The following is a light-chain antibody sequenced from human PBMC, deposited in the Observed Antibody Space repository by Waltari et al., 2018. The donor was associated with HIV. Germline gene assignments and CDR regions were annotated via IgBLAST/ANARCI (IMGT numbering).Light chain of an antibody. CDR1: RSVLYDDGNTY. J-gene: IGKJ5*01. V-gene: IGKV2-30*01. Sequence: DIVMTQSPLSLSVTLGQPASISCRSSRSVLYDDGNTYLTWFHQRPGQPPMRLIYNVSRRDSVVPHRFSGSGSDTDFALKITRVEAEDVGVYYCMQGASWLTFGQGTRLEIK. CDR2: NVS. CDR3: MQGASWLT.